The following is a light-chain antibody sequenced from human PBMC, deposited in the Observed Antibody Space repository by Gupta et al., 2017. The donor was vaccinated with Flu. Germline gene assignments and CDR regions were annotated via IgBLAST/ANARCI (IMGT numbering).Light chain of an antibody. CDR2: YDD. J-gene: IGLJ3*02. V-gene: IGLV1-36*01. Sequence: QSVLTQPPSVSGAPGQRVSISCSGSSSNIGNNAVSWYQLLPAKAPKLLISYDDLRPSGVSDRFSGSKSGTAASLVISGLQSDDEADYYCATWDDSLNGPVFGGGTKLTVL. CDR1: SSNIGNNA. CDR3: ATWDDSLNGPV.